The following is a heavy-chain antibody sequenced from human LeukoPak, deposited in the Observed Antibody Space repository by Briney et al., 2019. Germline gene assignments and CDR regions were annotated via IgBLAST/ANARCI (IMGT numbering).Heavy chain of an antibody. J-gene: IGHJ6*03. CDR1: GGSISSYY. D-gene: IGHD4-23*01. V-gene: IGHV4-34*01. Sequence: SETLSLTCTVSGGSISSYYWSWIRQPPGKGLEWIGEINHSGSTNYNPSLKSRVTISVDTSKNQFSLKLSSVTAADTAVYYCAGYGGRVRFYYYYMDVWGKGTTVTVSS. CDR2: INHSGST. CDR3: AGYGGRVRFYYYYMDV.